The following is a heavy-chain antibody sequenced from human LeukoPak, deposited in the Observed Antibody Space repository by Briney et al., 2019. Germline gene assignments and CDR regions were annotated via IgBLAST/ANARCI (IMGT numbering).Heavy chain of an antibody. CDR1: GYSISSGYY. CDR2: IYHSGST. V-gene: IGHV4-38-2*02. CDR3: ARARQLARAAAGTLVGYYFDY. J-gene: IGHJ4*02. Sequence: PSETLSLTCTVSGYSISSGYYWGWIRQPPGKGLEWIGSIYHSGSTYYNPSLKSRVTISVDTSKNQFSLKLSSVTAADTAVYYCARARQLARAAAGTLVGYYFDYWGQGTLVTVSS. D-gene: IGHD6-13*01.